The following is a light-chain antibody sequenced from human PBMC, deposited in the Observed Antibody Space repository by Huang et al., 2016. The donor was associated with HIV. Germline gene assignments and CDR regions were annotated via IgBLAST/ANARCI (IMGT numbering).Light chain of an antibody. CDR1: PGIGNF. V-gene: IGKV1-27*01. CDR2: AAS. Sequence: VTITCRASPGIGNFLAWYQQKPGKVPKLLIYAASTLHSGVPSRFAGSGSGTDSTLTISSLQPEDVATYYCQRYNNAPYTFGQGTKLDIK. J-gene: IGKJ2*01. CDR3: QRYNNAPYT.